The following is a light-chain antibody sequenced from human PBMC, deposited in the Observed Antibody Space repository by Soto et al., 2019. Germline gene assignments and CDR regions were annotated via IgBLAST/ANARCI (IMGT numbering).Light chain of an antibody. Sequence: EIVLTQSTGTLSLSPGERATLSCRASQSVSSSYLAWYQQKPGQAPRLLIYGASSRATSIPDRFSGSGSGTDFTLTISRLEPEDFVVYYCQQYGSSPWTFGQGTKVEIK. V-gene: IGKV3-20*01. CDR3: QQYGSSPWT. CDR1: QSVSSSY. J-gene: IGKJ1*01. CDR2: GAS.